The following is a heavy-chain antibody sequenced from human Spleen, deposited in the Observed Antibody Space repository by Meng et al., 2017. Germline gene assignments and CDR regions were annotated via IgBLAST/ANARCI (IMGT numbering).Heavy chain of an antibody. CDR2: ISYSGST. D-gene: IGHD3-16*01. J-gene: IGHJ4*02. V-gene: IGHV4-30-4*01. Sequence: QVQLQESGPGLVKPSQTLSLTCSVSGGSISSGDYFWSWIRQPPGKGLEWIGCISYSGSTYYDPSLKSRITISVGTSKNQFSLKLSSVTPEDTAVYYCARQEGAFDYWGQGTLVTVSS. CDR1: GGSISSGDYF. CDR3: ARQEGAFDY.